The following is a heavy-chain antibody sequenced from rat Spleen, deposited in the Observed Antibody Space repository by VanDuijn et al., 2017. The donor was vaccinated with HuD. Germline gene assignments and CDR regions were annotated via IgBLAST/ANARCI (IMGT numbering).Heavy chain of an antibody. D-gene: IGHD3-6*01. Sequence: EVQLVESGGGLVQPGRSLKLSCAASGFTFSNYYMAWVRQAPTQRLEWVASISTGGGNTYYRGSVKGRFTISRANPKSTLYLQMDSLRSEDTATYYCARPNHYLDYWGQGVMVTVSS. CDR1: GFTFSNYY. CDR2: ISTGGGNT. J-gene: IGHJ2*01. V-gene: IGHV5-25*01. CDR3: ARPNHYLDY.